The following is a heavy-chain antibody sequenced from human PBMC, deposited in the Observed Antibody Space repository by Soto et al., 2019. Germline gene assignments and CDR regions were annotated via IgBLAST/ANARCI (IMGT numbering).Heavy chain of an antibody. CDR2: VDYSANS. CDR1: GGSINTYY. CDR3: ARNGFSVAGRFHFDY. D-gene: IGHD6-19*01. V-gene: IGHV4-59*01. J-gene: IGHJ4*02. Sequence: PSETLSLTCTVSGGSINTYYWSWTRQPPGKGMERIGYVDYSANSDSSPSLKSRVTISIDTSKKQVSLKLNSVTAADTAVYYCARNGFSVAGRFHFDYWGQGNPVTVSS.